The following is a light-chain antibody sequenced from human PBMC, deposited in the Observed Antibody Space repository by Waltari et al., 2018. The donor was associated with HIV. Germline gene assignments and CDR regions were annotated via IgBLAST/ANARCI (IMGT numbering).Light chain of an antibody. CDR2: GAS. CDR1: QSVSNN. V-gene: IGKV3-15*01. Sequence: ELVMTQSPATLSVSPVDRVTLSCRASQSVSNNLAWYQQKPGQSPRLLIYGASTRATGIPVTFSGRGSGTEFTLTISSLQSEDFAIYYCQQYNDWPLTFGGGTKVDI. J-gene: IGKJ4*01. CDR3: QQYNDWPLT.